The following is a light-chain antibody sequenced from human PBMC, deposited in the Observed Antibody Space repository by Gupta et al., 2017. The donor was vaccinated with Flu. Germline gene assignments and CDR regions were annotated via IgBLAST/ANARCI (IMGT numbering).Light chain of an antibody. CDR3: SAYITTTLDVA. V-gene: IGLV2-14*03. Sequence: SSNVGSYDDVSWYQQHPGKAPKLLIYDVTNRPSGVSNRFSCSKSGNTASLTISGLQAEDEADYYCSAYITTTLDVAFGGGTKLTVL. J-gene: IGLJ2*01. CDR2: DVT. CDR1: SSNVGSYDD.